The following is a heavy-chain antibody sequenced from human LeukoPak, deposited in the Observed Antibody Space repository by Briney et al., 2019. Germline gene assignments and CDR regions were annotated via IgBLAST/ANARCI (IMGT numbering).Heavy chain of an antibody. V-gene: IGHV3-66*01. Sequence: GGSLRLSCAASGFSVSSNYMTWVRQAPGQGLEWVSVIYSGGDTYYADSVKGRFTISGDNSKNTLYLQMNNLRAEDTAVYYCARELKGGYSGSIGYWGQGTLVTVSS. D-gene: IGHD5-12*01. CDR1: GFSVSSNY. CDR2: IYSGGDT. CDR3: ARELKGGYSGSIGY. J-gene: IGHJ4*02.